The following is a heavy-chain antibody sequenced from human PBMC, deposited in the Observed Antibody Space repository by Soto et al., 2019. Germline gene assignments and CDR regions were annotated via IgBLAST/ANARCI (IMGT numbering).Heavy chain of an antibody. CDR1: GGSISSSDHW. CDR2: IYYSGST. V-gene: IGHV4-39*01. Sequence: SETLSLTCTVSGGSISSSDHWWGWIRQPPGKGLEWIGSIYYSGSTHYIPSLKSRVIMSVDTSKNQFSLRLSSVTAADTAVYYCARQIGRGSWSLDHWGQGTLVTVSS. D-gene: IGHD6-13*01. J-gene: IGHJ4*02. CDR3: ARQIGRGSWSLDH.